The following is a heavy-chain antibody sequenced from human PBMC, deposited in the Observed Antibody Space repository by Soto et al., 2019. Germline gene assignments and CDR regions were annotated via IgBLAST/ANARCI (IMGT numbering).Heavy chain of an antibody. CDR1: SGSISSSNW. CDR3: ARDRSHCSSTSCYGSRWFDP. V-gene: IGHV4-4*02. Sequence: SETLSLTCAVSSGSISSSNWWSWVRQPPGKGLEWIGYIYYSGSTYYNPSLKSRVTISVDTSKNQFSLKLSSVTAADTAVYYCARDRSHCSSTSCYGSRWFDPWGQGTLVTVSS. J-gene: IGHJ5*02. D-gene: IGHD2-2*01. CDR2: IYYSGST.